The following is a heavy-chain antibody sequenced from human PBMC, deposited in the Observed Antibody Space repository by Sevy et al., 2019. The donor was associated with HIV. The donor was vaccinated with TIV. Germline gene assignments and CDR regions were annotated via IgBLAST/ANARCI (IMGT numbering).Heavy chain of an antibody. D-gene: IGHD6-19*01. Sequence: ASVKVSCKASGGTFSSYAISWVRQAPGQGLEWMGGIIPIFGTANYAQTFQGRVTITADESTSTAYMELSSLRSEDTAVYYCAREEGIAVAGGTAFDIWGQGTMVTVSS. V-gene: IGHV1-69*13. CDR1: GGTFSSYA. J-gene: IGHJ3*02. CDR3: AREEGIAVAGGTAFDI. CDR2: IIPIFGTA.